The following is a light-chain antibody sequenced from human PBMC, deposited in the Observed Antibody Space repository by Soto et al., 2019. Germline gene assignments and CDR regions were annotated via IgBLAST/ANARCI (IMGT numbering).Light chain of an antibody. Sequence: QSVLTQPPSASGSPGQSVTISCTGTSSDVGRYNYVSWYQQYPGKAPKIIIYEVTYRPSGVSARFSGSKSGTTASLTISGLQTEDEADYYCSSFTSTNTWVFGGGTQLTVL. CDR3: SSFTSTNTWV. J-gene: IGLJ7*01. CDR2: EVT. V-gene: IGLV2-14*01. CDR1: SSDVGRYNY.